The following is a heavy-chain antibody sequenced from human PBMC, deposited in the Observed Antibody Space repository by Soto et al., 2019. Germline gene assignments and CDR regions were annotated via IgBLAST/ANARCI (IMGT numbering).Heavy chain of an antibody. CDR1: GYTLTSYD. V-gene: IGHV1-8*01. Sequence: ASVKASCKACGYTLTSYDINWARQATGQGLEWMGWMNPNSGNTGCAQKFQGRVTMTRNSSISTAYMELSSLRSEDTAVYYCAREFGGVVTDASQYYYYYYGMDVWGQGTTVTVS. CDR2: MNPNSGNT. CDR3: AREFGGVVTDASQYYYYYYGMDV. J-gene: IGHJ6*02. D-gene: IGHD2-2*01.